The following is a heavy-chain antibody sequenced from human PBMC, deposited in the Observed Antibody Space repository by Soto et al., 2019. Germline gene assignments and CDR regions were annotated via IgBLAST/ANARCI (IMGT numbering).Heavy chain of an antibody. CDR1: GFTVDDYA. CDR2: ISWNSGRI. CDR3: ASDIGGSTITTLFHY. J-gene: IGHJ4*02. D-gene: IGHD4-4*01. Sequence: EVQLVESGGGLVQPGRSLRLSCVASGFTVDDYAMHWVRQAPGKGLEWVSGISWNSGRIDYADSVKGRFTISRDNAKNSLSLQMNSLRAEDTALYYCASDIGGSTITTLFHYWGQGTLVTVSS. V-gene: IGHV3-9*01.